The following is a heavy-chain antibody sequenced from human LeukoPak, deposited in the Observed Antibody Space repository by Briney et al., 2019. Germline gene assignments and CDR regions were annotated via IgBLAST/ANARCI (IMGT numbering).Heavy chain of an antibody. CDR2: ISSSSYI. V-gene: IGHV3-21*01. D-gene: IGHD6-19*01. J-gene: IGHJ4*02. CDR3: ARGDSGWFRDY. Sequence: GGSLRLSCAASGFTFSSYSMNWVRQAPGKGLEWVSSISSSSYIYYADSVKGRLTISRDNAKNSLYLQMNSLRAEDTAVYYCARGDSGWFRDYWGQGTLVTVSS. CDR1: GFTFSSYS.